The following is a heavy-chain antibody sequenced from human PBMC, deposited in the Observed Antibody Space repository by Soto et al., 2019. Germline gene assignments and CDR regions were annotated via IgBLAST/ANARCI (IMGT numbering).Heavy chain of an antibody. CDR2: INPSGGST. V-gene: IGHV1-46*01. CDR3: AREPVGKKKYYDFWSGSLSDYYYYGMDV. D-gene: IGHD3-3*01. Sequence: ASGKVSCKASGYTFTSYYMHWVRQAPGQGLEWMGIINPSGGSTSYAQKFQGRVTMTRDTSTSTVYMELSSLRSEDTAVYYCAREPVGKKKYYDFWSGSLSDYYYYGMDVWGQGTTVTVSS. CDR1: GYTFTSYY. J-gene: IGHJ6*02.